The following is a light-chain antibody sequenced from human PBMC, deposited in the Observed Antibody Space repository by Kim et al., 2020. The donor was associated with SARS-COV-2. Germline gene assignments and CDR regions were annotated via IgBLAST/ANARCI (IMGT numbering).Light chain of an antibody. V-gene: IGLV2-14*03. CDR3: SSYAGSDTLRL. CDR1: SSDIGRYNY. J-gene: IGLJ7*01. CDR2: DVT. Sequence: QSALTQPASVSGSLGQSITISCTGTSSDIGRYNYVSWYQQHPGKAPKFILYDVTKRPSGVSDRFSGSKSGNTASLTISGLQPEDEADYYCSSYAGSDTLRLIGGETQLTVL.